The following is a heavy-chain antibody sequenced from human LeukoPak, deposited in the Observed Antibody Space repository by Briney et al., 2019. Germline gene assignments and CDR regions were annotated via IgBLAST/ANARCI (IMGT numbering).Heavy chain of an antibody. V-gene: IGHV3-30*02. Sequence: PGGSLRLSCAASGFSFNWSGMHWVRQARGKGLEWVAFIGYDVSNKRYLDSVRGRFTVSRDNSRNTLYLQMNSLRPEDTAMYHCAKESLGRVFEHWGQGTLVAVSS. J-gene: IGHJ4*02. D-gene: IGHD5/OR15-5a*01. CDR3: AKESLGRVFEH. CDR2: IGYDVSNK. CDR1: GFSFNWSG.